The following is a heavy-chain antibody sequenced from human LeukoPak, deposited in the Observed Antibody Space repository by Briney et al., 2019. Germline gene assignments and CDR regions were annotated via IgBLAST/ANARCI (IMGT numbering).Heavy chain of an antibody. V-gene: IGHV1-18*04. CDR2: INPNSGDT. CDR3: ARVTRAKVSNHFQH. CDR1: GYSLTGYH. D-gene: IGHD3-10*01. Sequence: GASVKVSCKASGYSLTGYHMHWVRQAPGQGLEWMGRINPNSGDTNYAQKLQGRVTMTTDTSTSTAYMELRSLRFDDTAVYYCARVTRAKVSNHFQHWGQGTLVTVSS. J-gene: IGHJ1*01.